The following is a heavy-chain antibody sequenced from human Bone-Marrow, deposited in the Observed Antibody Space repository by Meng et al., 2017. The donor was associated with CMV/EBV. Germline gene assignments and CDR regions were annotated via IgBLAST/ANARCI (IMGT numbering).Heavy chain of an antibody. D-gene: IGHD3-22*01. V-gene: IGHV3-66*02. CDR2: IYSGGST. CDR1: GFSVSYNY. Sequence: GGSLRLSCAASGFSVSYNYMNWVRQAPGKGLEWVSVIYSGGSTNYADSVKGRFTISRDISKNTLYLQMNSLRAEDTAVYYCARVDYYDRSGYYNYYYYGMDVWGQGTTVTVSS. CDR3: ARVDYYDRSGYYNYYYYGMDV. J-gene: IGHJ6*02.